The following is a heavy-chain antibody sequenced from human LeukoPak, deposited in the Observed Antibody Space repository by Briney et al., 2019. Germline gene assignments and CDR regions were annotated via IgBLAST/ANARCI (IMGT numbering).Heavy chain of an antibody. J-gene: IGHJ4*02. CDR2: IYYTGNT. Sequence: SETLSLPCTVSGGSINSSSYYWGWIRQPPGKGLEWIGTIYYTGNTYYNPSLKSRVTISVDTSKNQCSLNLKTVTAAGTAVYYCARLRIAAGDIFDYWGQGTLVTVSS. V-gene: IGHV4-39*01. CDR1: GGSINSSSYY. CDR3: ARLRIAAGDIFDY. D-gene: IGHD6-13*01.